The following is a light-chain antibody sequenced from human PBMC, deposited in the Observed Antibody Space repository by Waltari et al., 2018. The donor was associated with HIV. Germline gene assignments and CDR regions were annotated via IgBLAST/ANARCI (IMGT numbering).Light chain of an antibody. CDR1: QTISRD. J-gene: IGKJ3*01. Sequence: IQLTQSPSSLSASVGDRVTITCRASQTISRDLNWYQQKPGQAPTLLISAASTLQSGVPSIFSGSVSGAEFTLSSSNVQPEDFATYYCLQTYSFPLTFCPGTTLEVK. CDR3: LQTYSFPLT. V-gene: IGKV1-39*01. CDR2: AAS.